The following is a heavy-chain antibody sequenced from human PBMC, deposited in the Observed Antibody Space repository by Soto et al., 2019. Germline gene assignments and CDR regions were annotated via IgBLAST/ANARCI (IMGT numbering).Heavy chain of an antibody. CDR2: IWYDGSNK. J-gene: IGHJ6*02. Sequence: PVGSLRLSCAASGFTFSSYGMHWVRQAPGKGLEWVAVIWYDGSNKYYADSVKGRFTISRDNSKNTLYLQMNSLRAEDTAVYYCAREGSTTHYYYYYGMDVWGQGTTVTVSS. V-gene: IGHV3-33*01. D-gene: IGHD5-12*01. CDR1: GFTFSSYG. CDR3: AREGSTTHYYYYYGMDV.